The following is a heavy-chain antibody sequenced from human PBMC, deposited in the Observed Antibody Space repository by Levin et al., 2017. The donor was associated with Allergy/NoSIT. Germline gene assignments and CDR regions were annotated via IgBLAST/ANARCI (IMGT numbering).Heavy chain of an antibody. CDR1: GSTLSEVS. CDR3: AVGEYEFRSGIPQSFDN. V-gene: IGHV1-24*01. Sequence: ASVKVSCKVSGSTLSEVSVNWVRHAPGEGLEWMGRLDPDTDETDNAQRFHGRLTVTEDTSTDTGYMELSGLRSDDTAVYYCAVGEYEFRSGIPQSFDNWGQGTLITVSS. D-gene: IGHD3-3*01. J-gene: IGHJ4*02. CDR2: LDPDTDET.